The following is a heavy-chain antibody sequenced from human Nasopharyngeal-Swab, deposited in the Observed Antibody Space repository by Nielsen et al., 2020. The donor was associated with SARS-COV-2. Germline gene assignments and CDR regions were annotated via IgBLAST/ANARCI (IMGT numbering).Heavy chain of an antibody. V-gene: IGHV4-59*13. CDR3: AREGGDGYNYPFDY. J-gene: IGHJ4*02. CDR2: IYYSGST. CDR1: GGSISSYY. D-gene: IGHD5-24*01. Sequence: GSLRLSCTVSGGSISSYYWSWIRQPPGKGLEWIGYIYYSGSTNYNPSLKSRVTISVDTSKNQFSLKLSSVTAADTAVYYCAREGGDGYNYPFDYWGQGTLVTVSS.